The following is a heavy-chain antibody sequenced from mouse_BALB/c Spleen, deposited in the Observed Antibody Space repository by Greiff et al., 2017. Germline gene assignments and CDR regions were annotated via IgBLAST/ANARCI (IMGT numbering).Heavy chain of an antibody. CDR2: INPSSGYT. D-gene: IGHD1-1*01. J-gene: IGHJ4*01. CDR3: AREEVASFLYYAMDY. V-gene: IGHV1-4*02. CDR1: GYTFTSYT. Sequence: QVQLQQSAAELARPGASVKMSCKASGYTFTSYTMHWVKQRPGQGLEWIGYINPSSGYTEYNQKFKDKTTLTADKSSSTAYMQLSSLTSEDSAVYYCAREEVASFLYYAMDYWGQGTSVTVSS.